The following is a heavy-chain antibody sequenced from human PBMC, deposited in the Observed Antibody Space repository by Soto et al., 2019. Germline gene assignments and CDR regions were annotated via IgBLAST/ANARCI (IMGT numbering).Heavy chain of an antibody. CDR2: IIPVLGVG. V-gene: IGHV1-69*01. Sequence: QVQLVQSGAEVKKPGSSVRVSCKASGGTFGNHAISWVRQAPGQGLEWLGGIIPVLGVGDNAQNFQGRVTITADASTSTAYLELSSLRSEDTALYYCAREAGDTYGYVFDYWGQGTVVTVSS. CDR1: GGTFGNHA. D-gene: IGHD5-18*01. J-gene: IGHJ4*02. CDR3: AREAGDTYGYVFDY.